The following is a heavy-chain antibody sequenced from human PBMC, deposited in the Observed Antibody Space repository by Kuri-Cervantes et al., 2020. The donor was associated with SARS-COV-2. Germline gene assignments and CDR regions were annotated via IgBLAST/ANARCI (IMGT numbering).Heavy chain of an antibody. CDR3: ASVYSSSSPDFDY. V-gene: IGHV4-34*01. D-gene: IGHD6-6*01. CDR2: INHSGST. Sequence: ESLKISCAVYGGSFSGYYWSWIRQPPGKGLEWIGEINHSGSTYYNPSLKSRVTISVDTSKNQFSLKLSSVTAADTAVYYCASVYSSSSPDFDYWGQGTLVTVSS. J-gene: IGHJ4*02. CDR1: GGSFSGYY.